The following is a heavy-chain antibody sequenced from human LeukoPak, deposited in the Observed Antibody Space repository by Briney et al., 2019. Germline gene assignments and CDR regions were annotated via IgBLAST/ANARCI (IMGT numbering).Heavy chain of an antibody. Sequence: SVKVSCKASGGTFSSYAISWVRQAPGQGLEWMGGIIPIFGTANYAQKFQGRVTITADESTSTAYMELSSLRSEDTAVYYCARGPCGWVGSWYCEWYFDLWGRGTLVTVSS. CDR1: GGTFSSYA. V-gene: IGHV1-69*13. CDR2: IIPIFGTA. CDR3: ARGPCGWVGSWYCEWYFDL. D-gene: IGHD6-13*01. J-gene: IGHJ2*01.